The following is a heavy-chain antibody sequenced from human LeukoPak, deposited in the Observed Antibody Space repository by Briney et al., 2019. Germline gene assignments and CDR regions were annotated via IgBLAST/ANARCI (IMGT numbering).Heavy chain of an antibody. V-gene: IGHV1-69*04. CDR2: IIPILGIA. D-gene: IGHD1-7*01. CDR3: AGDPSTTPLPFGMDV. CDR1: GGTFSSYT. Sequence: SVKVSCKASGGTFSSYTISWVRQAPEQGLEWMGRIIPILGIANYAQKFQGRVTITADKSTSTAYMELSSLRSEDTAVYYCAGDPSTTPLPFGMDVWGQGTTVTVSS. J-gene: IGHJ6*02.